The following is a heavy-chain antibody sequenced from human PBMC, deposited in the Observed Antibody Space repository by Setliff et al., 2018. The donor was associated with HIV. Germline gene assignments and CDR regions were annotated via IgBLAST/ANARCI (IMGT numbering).Heavy chain of an antibody. Sequence: ASVKVSCKASGYTFTSYAMNWVRQAPGQGLEWMGWINTNTGNPTYAQGFTGRFVFSLDTSVSTAYLQITSLETDDTAVYYCARDDYGAPEENWGRGTLVTVSS. D-gene: IGHD4-17*01. CDR2: INTNTGNP. V-gene: IGHV7-4-1*02. J-gene: IGHJ1*01. CDR3: ARDDYGAPEEN. CDR1: GYTFTSYA.